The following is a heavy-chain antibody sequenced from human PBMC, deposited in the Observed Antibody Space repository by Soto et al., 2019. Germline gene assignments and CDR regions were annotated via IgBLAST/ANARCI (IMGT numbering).Heavy chain of an antibody. Sequence: EVQLLESGGGLVQPGGSLRLSCAASGFTFSSYAMSWVRQAPGKGLEWVSAISGSGGSTYYADSVKGRFTISRDNSKNPLYLQMNSLRDEDTAVYYCAKSPGPRLRYYYMDVWGKGTTVTVSS. V-gene: IGHV3-23*01. CDR2: ISGSGGST. CDR1: GFTFSSYA. J-gene: IGHJ6*03. CDR3: AKSPGPRLRYYYMDV. D-gene: IGHD3-16*01.